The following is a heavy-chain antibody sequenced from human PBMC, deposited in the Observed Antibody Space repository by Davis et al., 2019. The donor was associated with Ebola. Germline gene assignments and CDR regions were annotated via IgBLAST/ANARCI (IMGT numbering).Heavy chain of an antibody. CDR1: GFTFDDYA. Sequence: GESLKISCAASGFTFDDYAMSWVRHVPGKGLEWVANINQDGSDQYYMDSVKGRFTISRDNAKNSLYLQMNGLRAEDTAVYYCARDYGRGWSSFYYYIDVWGIGTTVTVSS. V-gene: IGHV3-7*01. CDR3: ARDYGRGWSSFYYYIDV. D-gene: IGHD3-10*01. CDR2: INQDGSDQ. J-gene: IGHJ6*03.